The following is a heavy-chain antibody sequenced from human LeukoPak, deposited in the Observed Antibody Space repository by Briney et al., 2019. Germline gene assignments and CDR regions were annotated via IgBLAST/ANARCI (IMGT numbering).Heavy chain of an antibody. D-gene: IGHD2-15*01. CDR3: ARDFEDVVVVAATPGYFDY. J-gene: IGHJ4*02. CDR2: ISSSGSTI. V-gene: IGHV3-11*01. CDR1: GFTFSDYY. Sequence: GGSLRLSCAASGFTFSDYYMSWIRQAPGKGLEWVSYISSSGSTIYYADSVKGRFTISRDNAKNSLYLQMNSLRAEDTAVYYCARDFEDVVVVAATPGYFDYWGQGTLVTVSS.